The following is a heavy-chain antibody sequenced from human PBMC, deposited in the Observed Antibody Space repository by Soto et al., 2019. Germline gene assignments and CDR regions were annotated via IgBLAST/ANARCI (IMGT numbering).Heavy chain of an antibody. CDR2: ISSSGSTI. D-gene: IGHD3-3*01. J-gene: IGHJ5*02. Sequence: GGSLRLSCAASGFTFSDYYMSWIRQAPGKGLEWVSYISSSGSTIYYADSVKGRFTISRDNAKNSLNPQIKSLRAEDTAVYYCARDYGGGGYDFWSGYNWFDPWGQGTLVTVSS. CDR3: ARDYGGGGYDFWSGYNWFDP. V-gene: IGHV3-11*01. CDR1: GFTFSDYY.